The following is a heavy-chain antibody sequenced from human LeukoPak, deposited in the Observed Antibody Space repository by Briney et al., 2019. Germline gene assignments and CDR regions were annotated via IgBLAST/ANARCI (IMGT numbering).Heavy chain of an antibody. Sequence: SETLSLTCTVSGGSISSSSYYWGWIRQPPGKGLEWSGSIYYSGSTYYNPSLKSRVTISVDTSKNQFSLKLSSVTAADTAVYYCVVVPAAILHWFDPWGQGTLVTVSS. CDR2: IYYSGST. J-gene: IGHJ5*02. CDR1: GGSISSSSYY. D-gene: IGHD2-2*01. V-gene: IGHV4-39*07. CDR3: VVVPAAILHWFDP.